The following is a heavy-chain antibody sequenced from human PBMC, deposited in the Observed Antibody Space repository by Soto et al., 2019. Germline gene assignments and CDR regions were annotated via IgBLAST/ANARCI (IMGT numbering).Heavy chain of an antibody. CDR1: GGSFSGYY. V-gene: IGHV4-34*01. J-gene: IGHJ4*02. Sequence: SETLSLTCAVYGGSFSGYYWSWIRQPPGKGLEWIGEINHSGSTNYNPSLKSRVTISVDTSKNQFSLKLSSVTAADTAVYYCARQLRRVWGSYRLDYWGQGTLVTVSS. CDR3: ARQLRRVWGSYRLDY. CDR2: INHSGST. D-gene: IGHD3-16*02.